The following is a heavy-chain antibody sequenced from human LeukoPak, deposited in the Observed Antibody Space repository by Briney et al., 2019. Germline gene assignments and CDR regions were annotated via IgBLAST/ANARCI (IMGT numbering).Heavy chain of an antibody. J-gene: IGHJ6*03. CDR3: AKDSQNVRWELPDYYYYYMDV. V-gene: IGHV1-46*01. CDR2: INPSGGST. CDR1: GYTFTSYY. D-gene: IGHD1-26*01. Sequence: ASVKVSCKASGYTFTSYYMHWVRQAPGQGLEWMGIINPSGGSTSYAQRFQGRVTMTRDTSTGTVYMELSSLRSEDTAVYYCAKDSQNVRWELPDYYYYYMDVWGKGTTVTVSS.